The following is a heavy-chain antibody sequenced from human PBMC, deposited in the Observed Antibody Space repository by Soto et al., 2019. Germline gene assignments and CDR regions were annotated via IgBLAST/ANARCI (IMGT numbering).Heavy chain of an antibody. CDR2: ISSSGSTI. V-gene: IGHV3-48*03. CDR3: ARYLQQLVRWYYYGMDV. J-gene: IGHJ6*02. D-gene: IGHD6-13*01. CDR1: GFTFSSYE. Sequence: EVQLVESGGGLVPPGGSLRLSCAASGFTFSSYEMNWVRHAPGKGLEWVSYISSSGSTIYYADSVKGRFTISRDNAKNSLYLQMNSLRAEDTAVYYCARYLQQLVRWYYYGMDVWGHGTTVTVSS.